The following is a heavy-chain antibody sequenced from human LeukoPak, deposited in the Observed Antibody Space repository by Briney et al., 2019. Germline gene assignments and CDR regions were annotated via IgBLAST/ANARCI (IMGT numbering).Heavy chain of an antibody. CDR1: GYTFTGYY. J-gene: IGHJ1*01. V-gene: IGHV1-2*02. CDR3: ARGVSLGSYSSEYFQH. Sequence: ASVKVSCKASGYTFTGYYMHWVRQAPGQGLEWMGWINPNSGGTNYAQKFQGRVTMTRDTSISTAYMELSRLRSDDTAVYYCARGVSLGSYSSEYFQHWGQGTLVTVSS. CDR2: INPNSGGT. D-gene: IGHD1-26*01.